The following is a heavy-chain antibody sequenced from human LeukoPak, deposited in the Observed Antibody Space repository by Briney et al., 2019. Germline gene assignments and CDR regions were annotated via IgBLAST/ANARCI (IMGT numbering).Heavy chain of an antibody. CDR1: GFPFSVYG. CDR2: ISYDGSNK. CDR3: ARVSGSYYSWFDY. D-gene: IGHD3-10*01. J-gene: IGHJ4*02. Sequence: GGSLRLSCAASGFPFSVYGMHWVRQAPGKGPEWVAVISYDGSNKYYADSVKGRFTISRDNSKNTLYLQMNSLRAEDTAVYYCARVSGSYYSWFDYWGQGTLVTVSS. V-gene: IGHV3-30*19.